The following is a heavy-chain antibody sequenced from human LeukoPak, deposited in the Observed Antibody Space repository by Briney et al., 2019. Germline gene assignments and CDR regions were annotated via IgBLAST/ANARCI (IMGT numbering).Heavy chain of an antibody. J-gene: IGHJ4*02. V-gene: IGHV3-9*01. CDR1: GFTFDDYA. CDR3: AKGPEFGYSYGYFDY. D-gene: IGHD5-18*01. Sequence: GGSLRLSCAASGFTFDDYAMHWVRQAPGKGLEWVSGISWNSGSIDYADSVKGRFTISRDNAKNSLYLQMNSLRAEDTALYYCAKGPEFGYSYGYFDYWGQGTLVTVSS. CDR2: ISWNSGSI.